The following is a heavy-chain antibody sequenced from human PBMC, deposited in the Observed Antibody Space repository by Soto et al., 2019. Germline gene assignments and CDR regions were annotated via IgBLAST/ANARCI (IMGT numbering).Heavy chain of an antibody. CDR3: ARVAGPRRYYYYYGMDV. J-gene: IGHJ6*02. Sequence: QVQLVQSGAEVKKPGSSVKVSCKASGGTFSSYAISWVRQAPGQGLEWMGGLIPIFGTANYAQKFQGRVTITADESTSTAYMELSSLRSEDTAVYYCARVAGPRRYYYYYGMDVWGQGTTVTVSS. CDR1: GGTFSSYA. V-gene: IGHV1-69*01. CDR2: LIPIFGTA.